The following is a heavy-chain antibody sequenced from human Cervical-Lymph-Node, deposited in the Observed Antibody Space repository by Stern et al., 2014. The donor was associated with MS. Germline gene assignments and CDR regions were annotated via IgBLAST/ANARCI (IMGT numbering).Heavy chain of an antibody. CDR2: IIPVSGTA. J-gene: IGHJ5*02. CDR1: GGTFSSYA. CDR3: ARGYCGRISCPNWFDP. Sequence: QVQLVESGAEVKKPGSSVKVSCKASGGTFSSYAISWVRQVPGQGLEWMGGIIPVSGTANYAQKFQGRVTFTADESTSTAYMELSRLTSEDTAVYFCARGYCGRISCPNWFDPWGQGTLVTVSS. V-gene: IGHV1-69*01. D-gene: IGHD2-2*01.